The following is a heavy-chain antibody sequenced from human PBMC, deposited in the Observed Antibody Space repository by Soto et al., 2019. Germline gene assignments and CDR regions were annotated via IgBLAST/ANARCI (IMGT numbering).Heavy chain of an antibody. D-gene: IGHD5-18*01. CDR3: ARAQSDGYSLDAFDI. CDR1: GGTFSSYA. V-gene: IGHV1-69*13. CDR2: IIPTFGTA. Sequence: AASVKVSCKASGGTFSSYAISWVRQAPGQGLEWMGGIIPTFGTANYAQKFQGRVTITADESTSTAYMELSSLRSEDTAVYYCARAQSDGYSLDAFDIWGQGTMVTVSS. J-gene: IGHJ3*02.